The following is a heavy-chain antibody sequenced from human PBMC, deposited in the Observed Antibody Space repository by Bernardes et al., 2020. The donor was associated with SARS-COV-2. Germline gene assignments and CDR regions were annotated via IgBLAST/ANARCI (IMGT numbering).Heavy chain of an antibody. J-gene: IGHJ4*02. Sequence: ASVKVSCKASGYTFTSYGISWVRQAPGQGREWMGWISAYNGNTNYAQKLQGRVTMTTDTSTSTAYMELRSLRSDDTAVYYCARDLITMVRGVSPTFDYWGQGTLVTVSS. CDR1: GYTFTSYG. V-gene: IGHV1-18*01. CDR3: ARDLITMVRGVSPTFDY. D-gene: IGHD3-10*01. CDR2: ISAYNGNT.